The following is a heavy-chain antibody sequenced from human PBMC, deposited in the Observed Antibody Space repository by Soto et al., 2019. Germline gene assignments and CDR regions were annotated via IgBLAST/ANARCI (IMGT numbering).Heavy chain of an antibody. CDR2: IRSKANSYAT. CDR1: GFTFSGSA. J-gene: IGHJ6*02. V-gene: IGHV3-73*01. Sequence: GGSLRLSCAASGFTFSGSAMHWVRQASGKGLEWVGRIRSKANSYATAYAASVKGRFTISRDDSKNTAYLQMNSLKTEDTAVYYCTRLYDYVWGSWVRMDVWGQGTTVTSP. D-gene: IGHD3-16*01. CDR3: TRLYDYVWGSWVRMDV.